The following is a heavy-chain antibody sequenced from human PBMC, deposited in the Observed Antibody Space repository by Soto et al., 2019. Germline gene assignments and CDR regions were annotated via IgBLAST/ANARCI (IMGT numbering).Heavy chain of an antibody. Sequence: GGSLRLSCAASGFSFSSYGMHWVRQAPGKGLEWVAVIWYDGSNKYYADSVKGRFTISRDNSKNTMSLQMNSLRAEDTAVYYCARGELWFGEFDAFDIWGQGTMVTVSS. J-gene: IGHJ3*02. CDR1: GFSFSSYG. CDR3: ARGELWFGEFDAFDI. D-gene: IGHD3-10*01. CDR2: IWYDGSNK. V-gene: IGHV3-33*01.